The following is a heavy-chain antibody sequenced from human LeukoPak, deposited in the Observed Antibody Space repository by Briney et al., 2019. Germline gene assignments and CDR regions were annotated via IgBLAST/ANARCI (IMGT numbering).Heavy chain of an antibody. D-gene: IGHD1-20*01. CDR1: GFTFKNHW. V-gene: IGHV3-74*01. Sequence: GGSLRLSCAASGFTFKNHWMDWVRHAPGKGLVWISRINTDGRTTDYADSVKGRFTISRDNAKNTLYLQMNSLRAEGTAVYYCGRDVNWNQIDYWGQGSLVTVSS. CDR2: INTDGRTT. CDR3: GRDVNWNQIDY. J-gene: IGHJ4*02.